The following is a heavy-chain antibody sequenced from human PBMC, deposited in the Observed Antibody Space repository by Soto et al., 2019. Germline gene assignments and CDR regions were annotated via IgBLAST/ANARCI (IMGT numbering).Heavy chain of an antibody. CDR2: ISGSGGST. V-gene: IGHV3-23*01. J-gene: IGHJ5*02. D-gene: IGHD1-26*01. CDR1: GFPFGSYA. Sequence: GGSQSLSSAASGFPFGSYAMSWVRQAPGKGLEWVSAISGSGGSTYYADSVKGRFTISRDNSKNTLYLQMNSLRAEDTAVYYCAKDYSGSYSANWFDPWGQGTLVTVSS. CDR3: AKDYSGSYSANWFDP.